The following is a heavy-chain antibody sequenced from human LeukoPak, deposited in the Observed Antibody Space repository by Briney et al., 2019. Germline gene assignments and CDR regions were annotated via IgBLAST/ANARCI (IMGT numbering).Heavy chain of an antibody. CDR3: ARVGHYDSSGYFIFSSFDY. V-gene: IGHV3-66*01. J-gene: IGHJ4*02. CDR1: GFTFGDYA. D-gene: IGHD3-22*01. Sequence: QPGGSLRLSCTASGFTFGDYAMSWVRQAPGKGLEWVSVIYSGGTTYYADSVKGRFTISRDNSKNTLYLQMNSLRAEDTAVYYCARVGHYDSSGYFIFSSFDYWGQGTLVTVSS. CDR2: IYSGGTT.